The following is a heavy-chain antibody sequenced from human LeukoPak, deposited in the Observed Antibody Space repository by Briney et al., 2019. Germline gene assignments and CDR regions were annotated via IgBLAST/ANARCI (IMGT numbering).Heavy chain of an antibody. D-gene: IGHD2-2*01. CDR1: GYSFSSNG. V-gene: IGHV1-18*01. CDR2: ISANNGNK. J-gene: IGHJ4*02. CDR3: ARGRLDIEVVPASPLDW. Sequence: GASVKVSCKASGYSFSSNGISWVRQAPGQGFEWMGWISANNGNKNYARKFQGRVTMTTDTSTSTAYMELRSLRSDDTAVYYCARGRLDIEVVPASPLDWWGQGTLVTVPS.